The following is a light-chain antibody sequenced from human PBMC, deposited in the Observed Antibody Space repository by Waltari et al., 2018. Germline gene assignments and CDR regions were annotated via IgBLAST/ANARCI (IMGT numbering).Light chain of an antibody. J-gene: IGLJ2*01. CDR3: QVWDSSRHHVI. CDR1: DIGQRR. V-gene: IGLV3-21*04. CDR2: YDT. Sequence: SYMLTQPPSVSVAPGQTAGITCGVDDIGQRRWQRCQQTPGQPPVSVSYYDTDRPSGIPDRFSGSHSGDTATLIISRVEAGDEADYYCQVWDSSRHHVIFGGGTRLTVL.